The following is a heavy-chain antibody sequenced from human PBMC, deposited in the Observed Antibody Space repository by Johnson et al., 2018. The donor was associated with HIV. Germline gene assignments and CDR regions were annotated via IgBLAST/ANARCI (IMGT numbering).Heavy chain of an antibody. J-gene: IGHJ3*02. CDR3: STDHPTAPLFVMNAFDI. CDR1: GMTFSDLW. Sequence: VQLVESGGGLVQPGGSLRLSCAASGMTFSDLWMNWVRQAPGKGLEWAGRIRSKTAGGTIEYAAPVKGRFTISRDDSKDTLYLQMNSLKIEDTAVYYCSTDHPTAPLFVMNAFDIWGQGTMVTVSS. V-gene: IGHV3-15*01. CDR2: IRSKTAGGTI. D-gene: IGHD3-16*02.